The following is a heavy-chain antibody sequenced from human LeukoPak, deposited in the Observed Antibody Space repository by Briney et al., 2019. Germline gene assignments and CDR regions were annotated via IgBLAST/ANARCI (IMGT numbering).Heavy chain of an antibody. CDR3: ATWAFYHGVDV. CDR1: GFAFQAFE. V-gene: IGHV3-43*02. CDR2: IKSDGGKT. J-gene: IGHJ6*02. Sequence: GGSLRLSCTASGFAFQAFEMHWARQVPGKGLEWVSLIKSDGGKTDYADCVRGRFTISRDNGENPLYLQMNSLRSEDSALYYCATWAFYHGVDVWGQGTMVTVSS. D-gene: IGHD1-26*01.